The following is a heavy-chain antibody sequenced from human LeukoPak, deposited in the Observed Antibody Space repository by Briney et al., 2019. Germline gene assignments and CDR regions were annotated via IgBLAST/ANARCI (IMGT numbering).Heavy chain of an antibody. J-gene: IGHJ4*02. CDR1: GGSISSYY. CDR2: IYYSGST. CDR3: ASTCCYYDSSGYYDY. D-gene: IGHD3-22*01. V-gene: IGHV4-59*01. Sequence: SETLSLTCTVSGGSISSYYWSWIRQPPGKGLEWIGYIYYSGSTNYNPSLKSRVTISVDTSKNQFSLKLSSVTAADTAVYYCASTCCYYDSSGYYDYWGQGTLVTVSS.